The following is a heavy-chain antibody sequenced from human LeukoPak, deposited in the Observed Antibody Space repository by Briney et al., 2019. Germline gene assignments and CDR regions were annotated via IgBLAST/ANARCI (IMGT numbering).Heavy chain of an antibody. CDR1: GGSITSANW. J-gene: IGHJ6*03. V-gene: IGHV4-4*02. CDR2: IYHTGNT. CDR3: ARLHYGGNYGYYYYYMDV. D-gene: IGHD4-23*01. Sequence: SGTLSLTCAVSGGSITSANWWSWVRQSPGKGLEWIGEIYHTGNTNYNPSLNSRDTISVDTSKNQFSLKLSSVTAADTAVYYCARLHYGGNYGYYYYYMDVWGKGTTVTISS.